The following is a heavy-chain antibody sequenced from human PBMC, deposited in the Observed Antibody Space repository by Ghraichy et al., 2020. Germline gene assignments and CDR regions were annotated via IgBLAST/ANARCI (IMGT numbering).Heavy chain of an antibody. Sequence: ASVKVSCKVSGYTLTELSMHWMRQAPGKGLEWMGGFDPEDGETIYAQKFQGRVTMTEDTSTDTAYMELSSLRSEDTAVYYCATGIAITIFGVVKNYFDYWGQGTLVTVSS. CDR3: ATGIAITIFGVVKNYFDY. CDR2: FDPEDGET. CDR1: GYTLTELS. V-gene: IGHV1-24*01. J-gene: IGHJ4*02. D-gene: IGHD3-3*01.